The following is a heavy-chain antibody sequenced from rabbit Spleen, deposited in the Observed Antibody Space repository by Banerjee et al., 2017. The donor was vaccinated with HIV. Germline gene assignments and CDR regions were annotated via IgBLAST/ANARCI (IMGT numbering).Heavy chain of an antibody. CDR3: ARDLTSVIGWNFNL. D-gene: IGHD1-1*01. J-gene: IGHJ4*01. V-gene: IGHV1S45*01. CDR2: INTDTGKA. Sequence: QEQLVESGGGLVKPEGSLTLTCKASGFSFSDRDVMCWVRQAPGKGLQWIACINTDTGKAVYATWAKGRFTISRTSSTTVTLRMTSLTAADTATYFCARDLTSVIGWNFNLWGPGTLVTVS. CDR1: GFSFSDRDV.